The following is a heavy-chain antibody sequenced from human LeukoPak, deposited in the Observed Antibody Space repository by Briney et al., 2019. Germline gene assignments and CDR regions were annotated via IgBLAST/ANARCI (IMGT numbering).Heavy chain of an antibody. V-gene: IGHV4-59*13. CDR3: ARGSGWYFY. CDR1: GGSISSYY. CDR2: VYYSGST. D-gene: IGHD6-19*01. Sequence: SETLSLTGTVSGGSISSYYWSWIRQPPGKGLEWIGYVYYSGSTNYNPSLKSRVTISVHTSNTQSSLNLNSVTAADTAVYYCARGSGWYFYWGQGTLVTVSS. J-gene: IGHJ4*02.